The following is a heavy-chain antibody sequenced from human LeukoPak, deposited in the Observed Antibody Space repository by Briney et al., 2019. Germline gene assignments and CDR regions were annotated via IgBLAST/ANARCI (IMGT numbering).Heavy chain of an antibody. V-gene: IGHV4-30-4*01. CDR2: IYYSGST. CDR1: GGSISSGDYY. J-gene: IGHJ5*02. D-gene: IGHD3-3*01. Sequence: SQTLSLTCTVSGGSISSGDYYWSWIRQPPGKGLEWIGYIYYSGSTYYNPSLKSRVTISVDTSKNQFSLKLSSVTAADTAVYYCARGRFLEWSPGWFDPWGQGTLVTVSS. CDR3: ARGRFLEWSPGWFDP.